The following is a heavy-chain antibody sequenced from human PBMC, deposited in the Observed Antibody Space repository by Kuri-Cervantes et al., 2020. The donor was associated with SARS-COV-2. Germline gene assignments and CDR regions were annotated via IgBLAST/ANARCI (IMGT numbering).Heavy chain of an antibody. V-gene: IGHV3-30*18. CDR1: GFTFSSYG. D-gene: IGHD2-2*01. CDR3: AKELSRDIVVVPVYHYYYSMDV. Sequence: GESLKISCAASGFTFSSYGMHWVRQAPGKGLEWVAVISYDGSNKYYADSVKGRFTISRDNSKNTLYLQMNSLRAEDTAVYYCAKELSRDIVVVPVYHYYYSMDVWGQGTTVTVSS. J-gene: IGHJ6*02. CDR2: ISYDGSNK.